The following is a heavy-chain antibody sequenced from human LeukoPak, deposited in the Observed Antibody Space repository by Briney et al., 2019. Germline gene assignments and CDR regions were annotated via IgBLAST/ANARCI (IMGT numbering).Heavy chain of an antibody. D-gene: IGHD3-10*01. J-gene: IGHJ4*02. V-gene: IGHV3-48*01. Sequence: PGGSLRLSCAASGLTFSYYSVNWVRQAPGRGLEWISYISTSSSTIYYADSVKGRFTSSRDNAKNSLYLQMNSLRAEDTAVYYCARPESETSGSYYMWGQGTLVTVSS. CDR2: ISTSSSTI. CDR3: ARPESETSGSYYM. CDR1: GLTFSYYS.